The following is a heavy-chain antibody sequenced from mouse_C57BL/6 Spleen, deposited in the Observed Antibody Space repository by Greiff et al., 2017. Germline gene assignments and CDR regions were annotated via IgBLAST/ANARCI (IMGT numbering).Heavy chain of an antibody. CDR2: SRNKANDYTT. Sequence: EVQGVESGGGLVQSGRSLRLSCATSGFTFSDFYMEWVRQAPGKGLEWIAASRNKANDYTTEYSASVKGRFIVSRDTSQSILYLQMNALRAEDTAIYYCAREANWDGAMDYWGQGTSVTVSS. V-gene: IGHV7-1*01. D-gene: IGHD4-1*01. J-gene: IGHJ4*01. CDR3: AREANWDGAMDY. CDR1: GFTFSDFY.